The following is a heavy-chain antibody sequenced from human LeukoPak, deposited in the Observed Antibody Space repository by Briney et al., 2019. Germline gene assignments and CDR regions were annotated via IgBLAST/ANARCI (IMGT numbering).Heavy chain of an antibody. J-gene: IGHJ4*02. Sequence: SETLSLTCSVSGGSLSGYYWSWIRQTPRKGLEWIGYIYSSGTTNYNRALQSRVTISLDTAKNQFSLSVTSVTAADTAMYFCARRISSWNVYIDKWGQGIQVTVSS. D-gene: IGHD1-1*01. CDR3: ARRISSWNVYIDK. CDR2: IYSSGTT. V-gene: IGHV4-59*12. CDR1: GGSLSGYY.